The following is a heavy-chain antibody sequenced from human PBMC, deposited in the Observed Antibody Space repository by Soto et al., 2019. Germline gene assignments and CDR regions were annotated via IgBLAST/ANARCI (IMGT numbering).Heavy chain of an antibody. D-gene: IGHD1-26*01. CDR3: AKGGSAGGYYGGCHFDY. CDR1: GFTFSTYT. J-gene: IGHJ4*02. CDR2: ISYDGSNQ. V-gene: IGHV3-30*18. Sequence: QVQLVESGGGVVQPGRSLRLSCAASGFTFSTYTMHWVRQAPGKGLEWVALISYDGSNQYYADSVRGRFTISRDNSKNTVFLQMSSLRSEDTATYYCAKGGSAGGYYGGCHFDYWGQGTLVTVSS.